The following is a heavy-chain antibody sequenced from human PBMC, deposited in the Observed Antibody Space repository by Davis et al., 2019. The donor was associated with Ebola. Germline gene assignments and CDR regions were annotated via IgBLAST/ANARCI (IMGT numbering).Heavy chain of an antibody. J-gene: IGHJ4*02. V-gene: IGHV4-34*01. CDR1: GGSFSGYY. CDR2: INHSGST. D-gene: IGHD3-16*02. CDR3: ARLTIASAPDIVNS. Sequence: MPSETLSLTCAVYGGSFSGYYWSWIRQPPGKGLEWIGEINHSGSTNYNPSLKSRVTISVDTSKNQFSLKLTSVTAADTAIYYCARLTIASAPDIVNSWGQGSLVIVSP.